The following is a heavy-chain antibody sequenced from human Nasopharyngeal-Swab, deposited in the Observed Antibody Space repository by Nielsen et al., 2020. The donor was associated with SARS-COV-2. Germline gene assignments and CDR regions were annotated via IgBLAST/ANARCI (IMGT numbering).Heavy chain of an antibody. CDR3: AREVVGGLVDS. CDR1: GDSISRYY. Sequence: SETLSLTCTVSGDSISRYYWGWIRQPPGKGLEWIGDFSYSVITHYNASLKSRVTISLDTSKNQFSLKLSSVTAADTGVYYCAREVVGGLVDSWGQESWSPSPQ. D-gene: IGHD1-26*01. CDR2: FSYSVIT. V-gene: IGHV4-59*12. J-gene: IGHJ5*01.